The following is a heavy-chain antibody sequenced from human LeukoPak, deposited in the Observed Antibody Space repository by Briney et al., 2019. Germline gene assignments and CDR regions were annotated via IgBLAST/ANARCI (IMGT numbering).Heavy chain of an antibody. CDR1: GFTFSSYW. CDR2: INSDGSST. CDR3: ARGYYDSSGYYLIDY. Sequence: GGSLRLSCAASGFTFSSYWMYWVRQAPGKGLVWVSRINSDGSSTSYADSVKGRCSISRDNAKNTLYLQMNSLRAEDTAVYYCARGYYDSSGYYLIDYWGQGTLVTVSS. V-gene: IGHV3-74*01. D-gene: IGHD3-22*01. J-gene: IGHJ4*02.